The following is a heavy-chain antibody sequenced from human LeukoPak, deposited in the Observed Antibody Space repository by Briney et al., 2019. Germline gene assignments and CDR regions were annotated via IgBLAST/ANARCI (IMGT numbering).Heavy chain of an antibody. J-gene: IGHJ4*02. CDR2: ISYDGSNK. D-gene: IGHD3-10*01. CDR3: ARSLTMVRAPSIDY. V-gene: IGHV3-30-3*01. CDR1: GFTFSSYA. Sequence: PGGSLRLSCAASGFTFSSYAMHWVRQAPGKGLEWVAVISYDGSNKYYADSVKSRFTISRDNSKNTLYLQMNSLRAEDTAVYYCARSLTMVRAPSIDYWGQGTLVTVSS.